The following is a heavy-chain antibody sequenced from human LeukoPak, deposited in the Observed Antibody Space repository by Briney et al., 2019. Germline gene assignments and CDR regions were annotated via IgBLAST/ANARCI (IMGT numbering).Heavy chain of an antibody. D-gene: IGHD6-19*01. Sequence: GGSLRLSCAASGFTFSDYYMSWIRQAPGKGLEWVSYISSSGSTIYYADSVKGRLTISRDNAKNSLYLQMNSLRAEDTAVYYCARDPLRGIAVAGHEDYWGQGTLVTVSS. V-gene: IGHV3-11*04. CDR3: ARDPLRGIAVAGHEDY. CDR1: GFTFSDYY. J-gene: IGHJ4*02. CDR2: ISSSGSTI.